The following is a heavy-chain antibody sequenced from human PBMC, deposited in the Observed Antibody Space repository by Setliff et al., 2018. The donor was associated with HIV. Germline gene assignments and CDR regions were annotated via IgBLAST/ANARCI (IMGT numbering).Heavy chain of an antibody. CDR1: GFSFDDYT. CDR2: ISWDGGST. V-gene: IGHV3-43*01. J-gene: IGHJ4*02. Sequence: PGGSLRLSCAASGFSFDDYTMHWVRQSPGKGLEWVALISWDGGSTYYADSVKGRFTISRDNSKNSLYLQMYGLRTEDTALYYCAKDRQSFDYFDYWGQGTLVTVSS. D-gene: IGHD3-3*01. CDR3: AKDRQSFDYFDY.